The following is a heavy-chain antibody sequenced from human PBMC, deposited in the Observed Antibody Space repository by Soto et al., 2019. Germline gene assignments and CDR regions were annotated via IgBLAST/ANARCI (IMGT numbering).Heavy chain of an antibody. CDR3: ASGSDSSSWYDSYFDY. CDR1: GYTFTSYA. V-gene: IGHV1-3*01. Sequence: QVQLVQSGAEVKKPGAPVKVSCKASGYTFTSYAMHWVRQAPGQRLEWMGWINAGNGNTKYSQKFQGRVTITRDTSASTAYMELSSLRSEDTAVYYCASGSDSSSWYDSYFDYWGQGTLVTVSS. J-gene: IGHJ4*02. CDR2: INAGNGNT. D-gene: IGHD6-13*01.